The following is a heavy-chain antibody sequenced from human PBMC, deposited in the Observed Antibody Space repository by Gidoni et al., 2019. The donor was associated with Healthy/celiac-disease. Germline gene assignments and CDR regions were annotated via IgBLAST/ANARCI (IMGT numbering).Heavy chain of an antibody. CDR2: IYYSGST. Sequence: QVQLQESGPGLVKPSQTLSLTCTVSGGSIRSGGYYWSWIRQHPGKGLEWIGYIYYSGSTYYNPSLKSRVTISVDTSKNQFSLKMSSVTAADTAVYYCARNTVTLNYGMDVWGQGTTVTVSS. CDR1: GGSIRSGGYY. D-gene: IGHD4-17*01. V-gene: IGHV4-31*03. CDR3: ARNTVTLNYGMDV. J-gene: IGHJ6*02.